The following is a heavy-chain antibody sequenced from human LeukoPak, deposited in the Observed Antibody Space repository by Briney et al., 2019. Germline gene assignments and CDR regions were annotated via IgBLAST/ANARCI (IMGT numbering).Heavy chain of an antibody. V-gene: IGHV3-33*08. Sequence: GGSLRLSCAASGFTFSGYAMHWVRQAPGKGLEWVAVIWYDGSNKYYADSVKGRFTISRDNSKNTLYLQMNSLRAEDTAVYYCARGTHSIDYWGQGTLVTVSS. CDR1: GFTFSGYA. D-gene: IGHD6-13*01. J-gene: IGHJ4*02. CDR2: IWYDGSNK. CDR3: ARGTHSIDY.